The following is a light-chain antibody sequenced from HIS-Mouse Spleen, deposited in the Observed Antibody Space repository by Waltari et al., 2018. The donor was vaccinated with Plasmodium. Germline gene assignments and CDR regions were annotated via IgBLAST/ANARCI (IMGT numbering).Light chain of an antibody. CDR3: QQLNSYPLT. Sequence: IQLTQSPSFLSASVGDRVTITCRASQGISSYLAWYQQKPGKAPKLLIYAASTLQSGFPSRFSGSGSGTEFTLTISSLQPEDFATYYCQQLNSYPLTFGGGTKVEIK. CDR2: AAS. J-gene: IGKJ4*01. CDR1: QGISSY. V-gene: IGKV1-9*01.